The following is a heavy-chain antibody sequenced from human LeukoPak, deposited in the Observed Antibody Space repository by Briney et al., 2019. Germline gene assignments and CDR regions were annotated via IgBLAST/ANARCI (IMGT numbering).Heavy chain of an antibody. Sequence: ASAKVSCKVSGYTLTELSMHWVRQAPGKGLEWMGGFDPEDGETIYAQKFQGRVTMTEDTSTDTAYMELSSLRSEDTAVYYCATNLTPPYGPAYYYYGMDVWGQGTTVTVSS. CDR2: FDPEDGET. CDR1: GYTLTELS. J-gene: IGHJ6*02. D-gene: IGHD2-2*01. CDR3: ATNLTPPYGPAYYYYGMDV. V-gene: IGHV1-24*01.